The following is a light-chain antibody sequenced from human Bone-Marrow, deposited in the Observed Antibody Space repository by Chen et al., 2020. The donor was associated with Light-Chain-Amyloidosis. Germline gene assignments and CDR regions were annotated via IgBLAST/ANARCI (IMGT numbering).Light chain of an antibody. Sequence: QSALTQPASVSGSPRQSITLSCTGTSSDVGGYNYVSWYQQHPGKAPKLIMYDVTYRPSGVSNRVAGSKSGNTASLTISGLQAEYEADYYCSSFTRNNALVFGGGTELTVL. CDR1: SSDVGGYNY. CDR2: DVT. J-gene: IGLJ2*01. V-gene: IGLV2-14*03. CDR3: SSFTRNNALV.